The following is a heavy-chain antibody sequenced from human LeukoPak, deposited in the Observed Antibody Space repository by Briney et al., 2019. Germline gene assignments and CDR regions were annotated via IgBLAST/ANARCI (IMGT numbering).Heavy chain of an antibody. D-gene: IGHD3-10*01. CDR1: GGTFSSYA. CDR3: ATTDGSGSYYDYYYYMDV. J-gene: IGHJ6*03. V-gene: IGHV1-69*05. CDR2: IIPIFVTA. Sequence: ASLKDSCKASGGTFSSYAISWVRQAPGQRLEWMGGIIPIFVTAHYAQTLQGRVTSSTDESTSTAYMALSSLRSEDTAVYYCATTDGSGSYYDYYYYMDVWGKGTTVTVSS.